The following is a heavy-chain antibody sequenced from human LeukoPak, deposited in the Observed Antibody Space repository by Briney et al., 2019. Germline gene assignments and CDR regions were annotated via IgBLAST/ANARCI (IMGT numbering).Heavy chain of an antibody. J-gene: IGHJ4*02. CDR1: GGSISSYY. CDR3: ARQATTLAAAGYYFDY. V-gene: IGHV4-34*01. Sequence: ASETLSLTCTVSGGSISSYYWSWIRQPPGKGLEWIGEINHSGSTNYNPSLKSRVTISVDTSKNQFSLKLSSVTAADTAVYYCARQATTLAAAGYYFDYWGQGTLVTVSS. CDR2: INHSGST. D-gene: IGHD6-13*01.